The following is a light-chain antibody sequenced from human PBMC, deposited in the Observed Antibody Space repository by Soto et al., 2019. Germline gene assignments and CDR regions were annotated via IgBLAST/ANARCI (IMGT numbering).Light chain of an antibody. CDR1: QDIASR. CDR3: QQANSFPPLT. J-gene: IGKJ4*01. Sequence: DLQMTQSPSSVSASVGDRVTITCRASQDIASRLAWYQQKPGKAPKLLIYDASSLQSGVPLRFXGSGSGTHFTLTISSLQPEDFATYYCQQANSFPPLTFGGGPKVEIK. CDR2: DAS. V-gene: IGKV1-12*01.